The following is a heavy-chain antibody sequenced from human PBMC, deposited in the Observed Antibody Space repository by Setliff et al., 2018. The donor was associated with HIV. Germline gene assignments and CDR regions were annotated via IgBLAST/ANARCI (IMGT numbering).Heavy chain of an antibody. CDR3: AREGSSYHYFDS. V-gene: IGHV4-39*02. Sequence: SETLSLTCTVSGGSASNSRYYWAWIRQPPGKGLEYIGSIYYNEKTYYSPSLTSPVTISVDTSKNQFSLKLRSVTAADTAVYWCAREGSSYHYFDSWGQGMLVTVSS. D-gene: IGHD3-22*01. J-gene: IGHJ4*02. CDR2: IYYNEKT. CDR1: GGSASNSRYY.